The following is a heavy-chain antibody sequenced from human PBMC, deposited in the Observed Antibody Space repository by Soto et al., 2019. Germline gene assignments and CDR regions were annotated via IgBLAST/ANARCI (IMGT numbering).Heavy chain of an antibody. D-gene: IGHD2-8*01. CDR3: ARDNGVGP. V-gene: IGHV4-30-4*01. CDR2: IYDSGST. CDR1: GGSISSGDYY. Sequence: QVQLQESGPGLVKTSQTLSLTCTVSGGSISSGDYYWSWIRQPPGKGLEWIGYIYDSGSTYYNSSLKSRVIITLDTSKNQFSLKLTSVTAADTAVYYCARDNGVGPWGQGTLVTVSS. J-gene: IGHJ5*02.